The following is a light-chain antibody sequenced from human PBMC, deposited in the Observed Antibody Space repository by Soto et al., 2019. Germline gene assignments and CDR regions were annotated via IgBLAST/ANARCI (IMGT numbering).Light chain of an antibody. CDR3: SSYTSSSTGV. CDR1: SSDVGGYNY. V-gene: IGLV2-14*01. J-gene: IGLJ3*02. Sequence: QSALTQPASVSGSPGQSITISCTGTSSDVGGYNYVSWYQQHPGKAPNLMIYDVNNRPSGVSNRFSGSKSGNTASLTISGLQAEDEADYYCSSYTSSSTGVFGGGTQLTVL. CDR2: DVN.